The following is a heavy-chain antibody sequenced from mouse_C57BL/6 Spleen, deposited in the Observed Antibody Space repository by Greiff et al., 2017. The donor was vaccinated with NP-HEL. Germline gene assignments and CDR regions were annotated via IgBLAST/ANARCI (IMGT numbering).Heavy chain of an antibody. CDR3: ARDYYGTQFAY. J-gene: IGHJ3*01. CDR1: GFTFTDYY. Sequence: EVMLVESGGGLVQPGGSLSLSCAASGFTFTDYYMSWVRQPPGKALEWLGFIRHKANGYTTEYSASVKGRFTISRDTSQSILYLQMNALRADDSATYYCARDYYGTQFAYWGQGTLVTVAA. CDR2: IRHKANGYTT. V-gene: IGHV7-3*01. D-gene: IGHD1-1*01.